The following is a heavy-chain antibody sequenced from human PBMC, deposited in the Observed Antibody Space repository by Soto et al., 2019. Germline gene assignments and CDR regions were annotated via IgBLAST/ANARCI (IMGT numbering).Heavy chain of an antibody. J-gene: IGHJ4*02. CDR1: GFTFSSYS. V-gene: IGHV3-48*01. Sequence: GGSLRHACGVSGFTFSSYSMNWVRQAPGKGLEWVSYISGSSSTMYYADSVRGRFTISRDNAKNSLYLQMNSLRAEDTAVFYCAREIGYSSGRPNFDYWGQGALVTVSS. CDR3: AREIGYSSGRPNFDY. D-gene: IGHD2-15*01. CDR2: ISGSSSTM.